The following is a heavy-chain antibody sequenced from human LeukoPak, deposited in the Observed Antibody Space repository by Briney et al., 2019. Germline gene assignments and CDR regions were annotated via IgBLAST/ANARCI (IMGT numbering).Heavy chain of an antibody. D-gene: IGHD4-17*01. CDR3: ARSRDGDYTYYYYYMDV. Sequence: GGSLRLSCAASGFTFSSYAMHWVRQAPGKGLEYVSAISSNGGSTYYANSVKGRFTISRDNSKNTLYLQMGSLRAEDMAVYYCARSRDGDYTYYYYYMDVWGKGTTVTVSS. CDR1: GFTFSSYA. J-gene: IGHJ6*03. V-gene: IGHV3-64*01. CDR2: ISSNGGST.